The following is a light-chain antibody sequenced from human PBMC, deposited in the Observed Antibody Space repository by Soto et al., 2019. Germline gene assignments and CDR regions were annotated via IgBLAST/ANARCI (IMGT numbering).Light chain of an antibody. CDR2: EVS. J-gene: IGLJ2*01. Sequence: QSALTQPASMSGSPGQSITISCTGTSSDVGGYNYVSWYQQHPGKAPKLMIYEVSNRPSGVPNRFSGSKSGNTASLTISGLQAEDEADYYCSSYTSSSTQFGGGTKVTVL. V-gene: IGLV2-14*01. CDR1: SSDVGGYNY. CDR3: SSYTSSSTQ.